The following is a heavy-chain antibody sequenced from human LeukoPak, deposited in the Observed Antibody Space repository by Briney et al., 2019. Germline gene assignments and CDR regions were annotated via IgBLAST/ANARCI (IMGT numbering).Heavy chain of an antibody. Sequence: ASVKVSCKASGYTVTGYYMHWVRQAPGQGLEWMGIINPSGGSTSYAQKFQGRVTMTRDTSTSTVYMELSSLRSEDTAVYYCARTYSSGWYGYWGQGTLVTVSS. CDR3: ARTYSSGWYGY. V-gene: IGHV1-46*01. D-gene: IGHD6-19*01. CDR2: INPSGGST. J-gene: IGHJ4*02. CDR1: GYTVTGYY.